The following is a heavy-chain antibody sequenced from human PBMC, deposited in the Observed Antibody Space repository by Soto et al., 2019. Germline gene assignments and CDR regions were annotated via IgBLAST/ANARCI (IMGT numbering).Heavy chain of an antibody. Sequence: QVQLVESGGGVVQPGRSLRLSCAASGFTFSNYGMHWVRQAPGKGLECVAVISYDGSTKYYGDSMKGRFTISRDNSKNMVYLQMNSLRVEDTAVYYCAKGGQSSGWDYYYYGMDVWGQGTTVTVSS. V-gene: IGHV3-30*18. CDR3: AKGGQSSGWDYYYYGMDV. J-gene: IGHJ6*02. D-gene: IGHD6-25*01. CDR2: ISYDGSTK. CDR1: GFTFSNYG.